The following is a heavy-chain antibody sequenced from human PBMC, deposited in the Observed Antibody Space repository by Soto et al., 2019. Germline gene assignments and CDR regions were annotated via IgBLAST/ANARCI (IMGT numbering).Heavy chain of an antibody. CDR2: ISYDGSNK. J-gene: IGHJ4*02. Sequence: LRLSCAASGFTFSSYAMHWVRQAPGKGLEWVAVISYDGSNKYYADSVKGRFTISRDNSKNTLYLQMNSLRAEDTAVYYCASTITMIVVVFDYWGQGTLVTVSS. CDR1: GFTFSSYA. V-gene: IGHV3-30-3*01. D-gene: IGHD3-22*01. CDR3: ASTITMIVVVFDY.